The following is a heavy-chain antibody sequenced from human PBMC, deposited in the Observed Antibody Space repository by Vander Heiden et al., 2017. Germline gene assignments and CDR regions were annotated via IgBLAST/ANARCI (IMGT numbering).Heavy chain of an antibody. CDR2: IYWNDDK. Sequence: QISLKESGPTLVKPTQTLTLTCTFSGLSLSTSGVGVGWIRQPPGKALEWLALIYWNDDKRYSPSLKSRLTITKDTSKNQVVLTMTNMDPVDTATYYCAHRRRGELSSKRSVAFDIWGQGTMVTVSS. CDR3: AHRRRGELSSKRSVAFDI. CDR1: GLSLSTSGVG. J-gene: IGHJ3*02. V-gene: IGHV2-5*01. D-gene: IGHD3-16*02.